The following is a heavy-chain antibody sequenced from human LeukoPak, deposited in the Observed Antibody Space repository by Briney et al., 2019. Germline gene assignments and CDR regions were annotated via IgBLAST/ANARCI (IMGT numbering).Heavy chain of an antibody. CDR1: GFTFSSYG. V-gene: IGHV3-33*01. Sequence: PGGSLRLSCAASGFTFSSYGMHWVRQAPGKGLEWVAVIWYDGSNKYYADSVKGRFTISRDNSKNTLYLQMNSLRAEDTAVYYCARDTRELSGYSYGLSPGLDYWGQGTLVTVSS. D-gene: IGHD5-18*01. J-gene: IGHJ4*02. CDR3: ARDTRELSGYSYGLSPGLDY. CDR2: IWYDGSNK.